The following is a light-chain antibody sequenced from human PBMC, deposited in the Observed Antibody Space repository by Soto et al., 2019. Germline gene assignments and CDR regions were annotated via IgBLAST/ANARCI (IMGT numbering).Light chain of an antibody. V-gene: IGKV1-5*03. Sequence: DIQMTQSPSALSASVGDRVSVTCRASQNINNWLAWYQQKPGKAPKLLIYQASSLENGVPSRFSGSGSGTDFTLTINSLQPDDFATYYCQQYTPYSLYPFGQGTKLEI. CDR3: QQYTPYSLYP. CDR1: QNINNW. J-gene: IGKJ2*01. CDR2: QAS.